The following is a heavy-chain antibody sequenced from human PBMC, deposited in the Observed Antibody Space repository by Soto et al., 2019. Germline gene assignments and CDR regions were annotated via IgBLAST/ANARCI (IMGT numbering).Heavy chain of an antibody. Sequence: GGSLRLSCXASGFTFSSYGMHWVRQAPGKGLEWVAVISYDGSNKYYADSVKGRFTISRDNSKNTLYLQMNSLRAEDTAVFYCARDKEPIAFWSGYAYWGQGTLVTVSS. J-gene: IGHJ4*02. D-gene: IGHD3-3*01. CDR2: ISYDGSNK. CDR3: ARDKEPIAFWSGYAY. V-gene: IGHV3-30*03. CDR1: GFTFSSYG.